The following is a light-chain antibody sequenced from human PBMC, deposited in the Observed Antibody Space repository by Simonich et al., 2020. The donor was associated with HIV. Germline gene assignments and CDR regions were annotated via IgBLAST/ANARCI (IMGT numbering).Light chain of an antibody. Sequence: QSVLTQPPSVSGAPGQRVTISCTGSSSNIGAGYDVHWYQQLPGTAPKLLIYENTTRPAWVPARFSGSKSGTSASLAITGLQAEDEADYYCQSYDSSLSGSQVFGGGTKLTVL. CDR3: QSYDSSLSGSQV. V-gene: IGLV1-40*01. CDR2: ENT. CDR1: SSNIGAGYD. J-gene: IGLJ3*02.